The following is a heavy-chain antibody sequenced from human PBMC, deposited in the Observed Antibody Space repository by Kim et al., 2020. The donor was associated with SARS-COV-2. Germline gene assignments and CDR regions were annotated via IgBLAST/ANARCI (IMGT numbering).Heavy chain of an antibody. Sequence: SETLSLTCTVSGGSISSYYWSWIRQPPGKGLEWIGYIYYSGSTNYNPSLKSRVTISVDTSKNQFSLKLSSVTAADTAVYYCARGALRYSYGYLSGMAGYAPPTYQTPLDYWGQGTLVTVSS. CDR3: ARGALRYSYGYLSGMAGYAPPTYQTPLDY. D-gene: IGHD5-18*01. CDR2: IYYSGST. V-gene: IGHV4-59*13. CDR1: GGSISSYY. J-gene: IGHJ4*02.